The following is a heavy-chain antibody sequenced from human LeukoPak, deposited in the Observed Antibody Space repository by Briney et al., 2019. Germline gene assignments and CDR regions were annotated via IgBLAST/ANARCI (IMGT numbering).Heavy chain of an antibody. J-gene: IGHJ5*02. CDR3: APPPYYYEANGYSVA. V-gene: IGHV4-39*01. CDR2: IYSSGST. CDR1: GVSISSSSYY. D-gene: IGHD3-22*01. Sequence: SETLSLTCNVSGVSISSSSYYWGWIRQPPGKGLEWIGSIYSSGSTYYNSSLKSRVTISIDTSKNQFSLNPSSVTAADTAVYYCAPPPYYYEANGYSVAWGQGTLVTVSS.